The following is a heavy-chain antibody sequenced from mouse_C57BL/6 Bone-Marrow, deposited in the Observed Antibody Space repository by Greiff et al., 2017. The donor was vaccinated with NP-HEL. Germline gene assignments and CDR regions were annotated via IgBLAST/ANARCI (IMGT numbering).Heavy chain of an antibody. CDR1: GFSLTSYG. V-gene: IGHV2-2*01. J-gene: IGHJ4*01. CDR3: ARNGFTTVVAKGDYYAMDY. Sequence: QVQLKQSGPGLVQPSQSLSITCTVSGFSLTSYGVHWVRQSPGKGLEWLGVIWSGGSTDYNAAFISRLSISKDNSKSQVFFKMNSLQADDTAIYYCARNGFTTVVAKGDYYAMDYWGQGTSVTVSS. CDR2: IWSGGST. D-gene: IGHD1-1*01.